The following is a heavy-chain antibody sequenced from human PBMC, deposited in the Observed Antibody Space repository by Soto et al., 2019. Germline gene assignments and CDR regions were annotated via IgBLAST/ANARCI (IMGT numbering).Heavy chain of an antibody. J-gene: IGHJ4*02. CDR1: GGTFSSYA. D-gene: IGHD2-8*01. V-gene: IGHV1-69*13. Sequence: ASVKVSCKASGGTFSSYAISWVRQAPGQGLEWMGGIIPIFGTANYAQKFQGRVTITADESTSTAYMELSSLRSEDTAVYYCARIVGYCTNGVCYTGGYYFDYWGQGTLVTVSS. CDR2: IIPIFGTA. CDR3: ARIVGYCTNGVCYTGGYYFDY.